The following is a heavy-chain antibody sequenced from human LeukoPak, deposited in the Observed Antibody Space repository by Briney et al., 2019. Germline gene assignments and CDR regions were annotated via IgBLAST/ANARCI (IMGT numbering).Heavy chain of an antibody. D-gene: IGHD3-22*01. CDR1: GYTFSRYN. Sequence: ASVKVSCKASGYTFSRYNIHWVRQATGQGLEWMGWMDPNSGNTGYAQKFQGRVTMTRNTSISTAYMELSSLRSEDTAVYYCARALTYYYDSSGYLNDYWGQGALVTVSS. CDR2: MDPNSGNT. V-gene: IGHV1-8*01. CDR3: ARALTYYYDSSGYLNDY. J-gene: IGHJ4*02.